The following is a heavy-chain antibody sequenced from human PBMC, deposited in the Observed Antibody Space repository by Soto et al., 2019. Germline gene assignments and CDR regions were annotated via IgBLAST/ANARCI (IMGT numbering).Heavy chain of an antibody. J-gene: IGHJ6*02. CDR1: GYIFVNYG. V-gene: IGHV1-18*01. Sequence: ASVKVSCKASGYIFVNYGIAWVRQAPGQGLEWMGWISPYTGNTHSASKVQGRLTMTTDTSTSTAYMDLGSLTYDDTAVYYCVMVDNYVTHSPEDVWGPGTTVTVSS. D-gene: IGHD3-16*01. CDR2: ISPYTGNT. CDR3: VMVDNYVTHSPEDV.